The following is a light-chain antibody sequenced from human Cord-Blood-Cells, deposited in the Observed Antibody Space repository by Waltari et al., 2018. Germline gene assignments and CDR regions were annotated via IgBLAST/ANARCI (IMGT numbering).Light chain of an antibody. CDR2: AAS. Sequence: DIQMTQSPSSLSASVGDRVTITCRASQSISSYLNWYQQKPGKAPKLLIYAASSLQSGVPSMFSGSGSGTDFTLTISSRQPEDFATYYCQQSYSTPLTFGPGTKVDIK. CDR1: QSISSY. J-gene: IGKJ3*01. V-gene: IGKV1-39*01. CDR3: QQSYSTPLT.